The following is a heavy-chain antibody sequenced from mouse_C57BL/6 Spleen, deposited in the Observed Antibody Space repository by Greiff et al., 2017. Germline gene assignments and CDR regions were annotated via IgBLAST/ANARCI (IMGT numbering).Heavy chain of an antibody. V-gene: IGHV1-61*01. CDR1: GYTFTSYW. CDR3: ARGYYVGYAMDY. CDR2: IYPSDSET. D-gene: IGHD2-3*01. J-gene: IGHJ4*01. Sequence: VQLQQPGAELVRPGSSVKLSCKASGYTFTSYWMDWVKQRPGQGLEWIGNIYPSDSETHYNQKFKDKATLTVDKSSSTAYMQLSSLTSEDSAVYYCARGYYVGYAMDYWGQGTSVTVSS.